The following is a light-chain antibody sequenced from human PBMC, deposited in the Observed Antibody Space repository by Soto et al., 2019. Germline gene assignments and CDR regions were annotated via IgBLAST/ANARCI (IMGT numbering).Light chain of an antibody. Sequence: QSVLTQPPSVSGAPGQRVTISCTGSSSNIGAGYDVHWYQQLPGTAPKLLIYDSNNRPSGVPDRLSGSKSGTSASLAITGLQAEDEADYYCQSYDSSLSGSTVFGTGTKLTVL. CDR2: DSN. J-gene: IGLJ1*01. CDR1: SSNIGAGYD. CDR3: QSYDSSLSGSTV. V-gene: IGLV1-40*01.